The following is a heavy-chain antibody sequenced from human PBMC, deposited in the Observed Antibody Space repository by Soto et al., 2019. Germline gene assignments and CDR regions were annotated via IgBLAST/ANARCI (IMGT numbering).Heavy chain of an antibody. CDR3: AKDVRFEWYFGY. V-gene: IGHV3-74*01. CDR2: INSDGSST. D-gene: IGHD3-3*01. Sequence: GGSLRLSCAASGFTFSSYWMHWVRQAPGKGLVWVSRINSDGSSTSYADSVKGRFTISRDNAKNTLYLQMNSLRAEDTAVYYCAKDVRFEWYFGYWGQGTLVTVSS. CDR1: GFTFSSYW. J-gene: IGHJ4*02.